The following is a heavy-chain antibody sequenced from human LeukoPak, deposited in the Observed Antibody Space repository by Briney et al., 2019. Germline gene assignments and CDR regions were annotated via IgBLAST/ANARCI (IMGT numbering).Heavy chain of an antibody. D-gene: IGHD4-11*01. CDR3: ARHEIYSDSFFDY. CDR2: IYIGDSDT. CDR1: GYKFASYW. J-gene: IGHJ4*02. V-gene: IGHV5-51*01. Sequence: GESLKISCQGFGYKFASYWIGRVRQMPGKGLEWMGIIYIGDSDTRYSPSFRGQVTISADKSISTAYLQWSSLKASDTAVYYCARHEIYSDSFFDYWGQGTLVTVSS.